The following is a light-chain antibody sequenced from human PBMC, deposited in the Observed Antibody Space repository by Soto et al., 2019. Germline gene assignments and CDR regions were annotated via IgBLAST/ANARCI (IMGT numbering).Light chain of an antibody. V-gene: IGLV1-40*01. CDR3: QSYDSSLSGSGV. Sequence: QSVLTQPPSASGAPGQRVTISCTGSSSNIWAGYDVHWYQQLPGTAPKLLIYGNSNRPSGVPDRFSGSKSGTSASLAITGLQAEDEADYYCQSYDSSLSGSGVFGGGTQLTVL. CDR1: SSNIWAGYD. CDR2: GNS. J-gene: IGLJ2*01.